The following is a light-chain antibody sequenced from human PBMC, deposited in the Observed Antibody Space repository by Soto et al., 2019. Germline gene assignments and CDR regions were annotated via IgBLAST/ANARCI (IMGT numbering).Light chain of an antibody. V-gene: IGLV2-14*01. CDR3: SSFTSTPTPFI. Sequence: QSALTQPASVSGSPGQSSTISCSGNSSDIGGYNYFSWYQQHPDKAPKLMIYEVSNRPSGVSVRFSGSKSGNTASLTISGLQAQDEAEYSCSSFTSTPTPFICGVGTKLTVL. J-gene: IGLJ2*01. CDR2: EVS. CDR1: SSDIGGYNY.